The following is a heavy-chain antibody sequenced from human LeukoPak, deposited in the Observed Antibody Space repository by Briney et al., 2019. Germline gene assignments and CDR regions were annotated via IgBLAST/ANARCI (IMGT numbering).Heavy chain of an antibody. V-gene: IGHV4-31*03. D-gene: IGHD2-2*01. J-gene: IGHJ4*02. CDR3: ARRRYCSSTSCRTRQYYFDY. CDR2: IYYSGST. CDR1: GGSISSGGYY. Sequence: SQTLSLTCTVSGGSISSGGYYWSWIRQHPGKGLEWIGYIYYSGSTYYNPSLKSRVTISVDTSKNQFSLKLSSVTAADTAVYYCARRRYCSSTSCRTRQYYFDYWGQGTLVTVSS.